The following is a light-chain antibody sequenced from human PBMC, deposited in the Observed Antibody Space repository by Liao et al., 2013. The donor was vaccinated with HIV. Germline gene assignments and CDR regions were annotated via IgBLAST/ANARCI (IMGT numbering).Light chain of an antibody. J-gene: IGLJ2*01. CDR1: KLGDKY. Sequence: SYELTQPPSVSVSPGQTASITCSGDKLGDKYACWYQQKPGQAPVLVIYYDSDRPSGIPERFSGSNSGNTATLTISGTQAMDEADYYCQAWDSNTVVFGGGTKLTVL. CDR3: QAWDSNTVV. CDR2: YDS. V-gene: IGLV3-1*01.